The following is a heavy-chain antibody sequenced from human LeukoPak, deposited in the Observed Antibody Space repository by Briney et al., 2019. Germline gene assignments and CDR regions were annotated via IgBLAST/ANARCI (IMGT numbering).Heavy chain of an antibody. V-gene: IGHV5-51*01. CDR2: VYPGDSDT. CDR3: ARRQGSNNWHVSGGFDL. J-gene: IGHJ5*02. Sequence: GESLKISCKGSGYTFSNYWIGWVRQMPGKGLEWMGIVYPGDSDTRYSPSFQAQVTISADKSISTAYLQWSSLKASDTAIYYCARRQGSNNWHVSGGFDLWGHGTQVTVSS. CDR1: GYTFSNYW. D-gene: IGHD1-20*01.